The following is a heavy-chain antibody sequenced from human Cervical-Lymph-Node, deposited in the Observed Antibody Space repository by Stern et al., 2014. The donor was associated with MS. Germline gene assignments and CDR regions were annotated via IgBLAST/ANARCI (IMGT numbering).Heavy chain of an antibody. CDR3: ARGKSKLDY. V-gene: IGHV4-34*01. CDR1: GGSFSDYH. CDR2: GTQSGRT. J-gene: IGHJ4*02. Sequence: QVQLQQWDAGQLEPSETLSLTCAVYGGSFSDYHWTWIRQSPGKGLEWIGDGTQSGRTNYNPSLKSRVTISVDTSKKQISLKLISMTAADTAVYYCARGKSKLDYWGQGTRVTISS.